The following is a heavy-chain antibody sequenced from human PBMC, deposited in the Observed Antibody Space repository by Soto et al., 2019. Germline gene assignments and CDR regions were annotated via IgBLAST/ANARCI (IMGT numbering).Heavy chain of an antibody. D-gene: IGHD3-10*01. J-gene: IGHJ4*02. CDR1: GFTFSSYA. CDR3: AKDGLGFGELPYSDY. Sequence: EVQLLDSGGGLVQPGGSLRLSCAASGFTFSSYAMSWVRQAPGKGLEWVPAISGSGGSTYYADSVKGRFTISRDNSKNTLYLQRNSLRAEDTAVYYCAKDGLGFGELPYSDYWGQGTLVTVSS. CDR2: ISGSGGST. V-gene: IGHV3-23*01.